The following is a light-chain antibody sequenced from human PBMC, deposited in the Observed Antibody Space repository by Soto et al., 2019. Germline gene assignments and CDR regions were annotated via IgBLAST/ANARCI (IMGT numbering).Light chain of an antibody. J-gene: IGLJ1*01. CDR3: AAWDDSLKGFYV. Sequence: QSVLNQPPSASGTTGQRVTISCSGRSSNIGSNTVSWYQQLPGTAPKLLIYSNNRRPSGVPERFSGSNSGTSASLAISGLQSEDEADYYCAAWDDSLKGFYVLGTGTKLTVL. CDR2: SNN. V-gene: IGLV1-44*01. CDR1: SSNIGSNT.